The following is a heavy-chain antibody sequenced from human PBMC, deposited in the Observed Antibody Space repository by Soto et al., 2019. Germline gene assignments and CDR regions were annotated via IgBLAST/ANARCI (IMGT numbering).Heavy chain of an antibody. CDR2: IYYSGTT. V-gene: IGHV4-59*01. CDR1: GGSTRNYF. D-gene: IGHD3-9*01. Sequence: QVQLQESGPGLVKPSETLSLTCTVSGGSTRNYFWSWIRQPPGKGLEWIGCIYYSGTTNYNSSLNSRVTISLDTSMNPFSLRLRSVTAADTAVYYCARYVNPYDTAVWFDPWGQGTLVTVSS. J-gene: IGHJ5*02. CDR3: ARYVNPYDTAVWFDP.